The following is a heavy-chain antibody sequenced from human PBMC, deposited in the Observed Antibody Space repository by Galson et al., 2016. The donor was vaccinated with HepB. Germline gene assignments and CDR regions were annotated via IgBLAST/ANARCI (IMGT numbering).Heavy chain of an antibody. D-gene: IGHD3-10*01. CDR1: GFTPRDNY. J-gene: IGHJ2*01. CDR3: ARIPTDSYHWYLDL. V-gene: IGHV3-53*05. CDR2: LYSGGAT. Sequence: SLRLSCAVSGFTPRDNYMNWVRQAPGKGLEWVSVLYSGGATYYADAVRGRFTISIDNSNRLSLQMNSLKADDTAVYFCARIPTDSYHWYLDLWGRGTLVTVSS.